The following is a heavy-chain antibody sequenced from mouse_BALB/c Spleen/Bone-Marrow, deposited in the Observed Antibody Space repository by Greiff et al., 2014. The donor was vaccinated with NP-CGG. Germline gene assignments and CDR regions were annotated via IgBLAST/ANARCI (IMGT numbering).Heavy chain of an antibody. CDR1: GYTFTSYV. Sequence: EVKLMESGPELVKPGASVKMSCKASGYTFTSYVMHWVKRKPGQGLEWIGYINPYNDGTKYNEKFKGKATLTSDKSSSTAYMELSSLTSEDSAVYYCASPYYRYDGFAYWGQGTLVTVSA. V-gene: IGHV1-14*01. CDR2: INPYNDGT. D-gene: IGHD2-14*01. J-gene: IGHJ3*01. CDR3: ASPYYRYDGFAY.